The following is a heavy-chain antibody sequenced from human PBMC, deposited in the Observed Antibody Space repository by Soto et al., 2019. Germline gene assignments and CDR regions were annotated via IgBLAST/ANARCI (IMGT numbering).Heavy chain of an antibody. Sequence: QVQLVESGGGVVQPGRSLRLSCAASGFTFSSYGMHWVRQAPGKGLEWVAVISYDGSNKYYADSVKGRFTISRDNSKNTLYLQMNSLRAGDTAVYYGAKGSLPFSSGWYGKYGMDVWGQGTTVSVCS. CDR2: ISYDGSNK. CDR1: GFTFSSYG. J-gene: IGHJ6*02. D-gene: IGHD6-19*01. CDR3: AKGSLPFSSGWYGKYGMDV. V-gene: IGHV3-30*18.